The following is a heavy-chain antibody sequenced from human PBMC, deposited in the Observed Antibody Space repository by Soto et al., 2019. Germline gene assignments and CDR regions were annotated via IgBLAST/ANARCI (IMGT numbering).Heavy chain of an antibody. CDR2: IYYSGST. CDR3: ARAWGRVFDY. CDR1: GGSISSYY. D-gene: IGHD3-16*01. Sequence: QVQLQKSGPGLVKPSETLSLTCTVSGGSISSYYWSWIRQPPGKGLEWIGYIYYSGSTNYNPSLKSRVTISVDTSKNQFSLKLSSVTAADTAVYYCARAWGRVFDYWGQGTLVTVSS. V-gene: IGHV4-59*01. J-gene: IGHJ4*02.